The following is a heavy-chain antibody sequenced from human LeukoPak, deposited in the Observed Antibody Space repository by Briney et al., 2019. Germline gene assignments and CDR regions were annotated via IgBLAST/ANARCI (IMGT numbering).Heavy chain of an antibody. Sequence: TGGSLRLSCAASGFTFSSYSMNWVRQAPGKGLEWVSAISGSGGSTYYADSVKGRFTISRDNSKNTLYLQMNSLRAEDTAVYYCARVVTGESGAYHFFDFWGQGALVTVSS. J-gene: IGHJ4*02. D-gene: IGHD2-8*02. CDR3: ARVVTGESGAYHFFDF. V-gene: IGHV3-23*01. CDR2: ISGSGGST. CDR1: GFTFSSYS.